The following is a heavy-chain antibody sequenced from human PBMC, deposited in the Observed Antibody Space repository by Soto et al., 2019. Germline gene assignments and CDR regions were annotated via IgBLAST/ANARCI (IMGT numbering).Heavy chain of an antibody. CDR1: GGSIYRRGYY. CDR3: GKVLVGATGHTDSDS. Sequence: TLSLTSTVSGGSIYRRGYYLGWISEPPGRGLKWIGNIDYKGVTYSKPSLKSRVTISTDTSKNQFALNWTSVTAADTALYYCGKVLVGATGHTDSDSWGPGTLVTSPQ. V-gene: IGHV4-39*01. J-gene: IGHJ4*02. CDR2: IDYKGVT. D-gene: IGHD2-15*01.